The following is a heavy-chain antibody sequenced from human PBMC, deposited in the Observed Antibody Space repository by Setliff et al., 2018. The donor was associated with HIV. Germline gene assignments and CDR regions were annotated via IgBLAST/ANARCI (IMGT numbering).Heavy chain of an antibody. D-gene: IGHD4-17*01. CDR2: INPNSGNI. V-gene: IGHV1-8*01. Sequence: ASVKVSCKASGYTFTSYDINWVRQAAGQGLEWMAWINPNSGNIDYAQKFQGRVTMTKNTSISTAYLELSSLRSEDTAVYYCARGSFFGDYGNYYYYALDVWGQGTTGTVSS. J-gene: IGHJ6*02. CDR1: GYTFTSYD. CDR3: ARGSFFGDYGNYYYYALDV.